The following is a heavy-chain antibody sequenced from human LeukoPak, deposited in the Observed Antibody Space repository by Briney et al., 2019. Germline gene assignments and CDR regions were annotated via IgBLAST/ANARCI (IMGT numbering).Heavy chain of an antibody. CDR3: ARDGAGFDY. CDR1: GFTFSSYG. CDR2: IWYDGSNK. Sequence: PGRSLRLSCAASGFTFSSYGMHWVRQAPGKGLEWVAVIWYDGSNKYYADSVKGRFTSSRDNSKNTLYLQRNSLRAEDTAVYYCARDGAGFDYWGQGTLVTVSS. D-gene: IGHD4-17*01. V-gene: IGHV3-33*01. J-gene: IGHJ4*02.